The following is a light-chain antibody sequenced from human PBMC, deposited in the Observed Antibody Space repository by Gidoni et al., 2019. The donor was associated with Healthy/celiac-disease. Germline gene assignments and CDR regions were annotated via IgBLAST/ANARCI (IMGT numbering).Light chain of an antibody. J-gene: IGKJ1*01. CDR2: GAS. CDR3: QQYNNWLGT. V-gene: IGKV3-15*01. Sequence: EIVMTQSPATLSVSPGERATLSCRASQSVSSNLAWYPQKPGQAPRLLIYGASTRATGIPARFSRSGSGTEFPLTISSLQSEVFAVYYCQQYNNWLGTFGQGPKVEIK. CDR1: QSVSSN.